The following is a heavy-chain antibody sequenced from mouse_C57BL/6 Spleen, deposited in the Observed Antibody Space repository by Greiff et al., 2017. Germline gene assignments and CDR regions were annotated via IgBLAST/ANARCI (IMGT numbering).Heavy chain of an antibody. CDR1: GFNIKDDY. CDR2: IDPENGDT. Sequence: VQLQQSGAELVRPGASVKLSCTASGFNIKDDYMHWVKQRPEQGLEWIGWIDPENGDTEYASKFQGKATITADTSSNTAYLQLSSLTAEDTAVYYCTTGDYGGYFDYWGQGTTLTVSS. J-gene: IGHJ2*01. CDR3: TTGDYGGYFDY. V-gene: IGHV14-4*01. D-gene: IGHD2-4*01.